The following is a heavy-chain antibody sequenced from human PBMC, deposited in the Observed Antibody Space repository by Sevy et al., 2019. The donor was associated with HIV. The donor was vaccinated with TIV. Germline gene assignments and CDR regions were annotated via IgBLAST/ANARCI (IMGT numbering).Heavy chain of an antibody. D-gene: IGHD2-15*01. Sequence: ASVKVSCKGSGYTFNNYIIYWVRQAPGQSLEWMGWVNTATGDTRRSPKFQGRVIITRDTSARTAYMELNSLRSEETAVYYCARDFCSGGSCYSAFVYWGQGTLVTVSS. CDR1: GYTFNNYI. V-gene: IGHV1-3*04. CDR2: VNTATGDT. CDR3: ARDFCSGGSCYSAFVY. J-gene: IGHJ4*02.